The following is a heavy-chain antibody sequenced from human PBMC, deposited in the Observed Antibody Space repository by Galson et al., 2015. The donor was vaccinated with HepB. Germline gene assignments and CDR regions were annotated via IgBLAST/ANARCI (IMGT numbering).Heavy chain of an antibody. D-gene: IGHD2-21*01. J-gene: IGHJ6*02. CDR3: ARDRPRASQQNYYGMDV. Sequence: SLRLSCAASGFTFSSYSMNWVRQAPGKGLEWVSYISSSSSTIYYADSVKGRFTISRDNAKNSLYLQMNSLRAEDTAVYYCARDRPRASQQNYYGMDVWGQGTTVTVSS. CDR2: ISSSSSTI. V-gene: IGHV3-48*04. CDR1: GFTFSSYS.